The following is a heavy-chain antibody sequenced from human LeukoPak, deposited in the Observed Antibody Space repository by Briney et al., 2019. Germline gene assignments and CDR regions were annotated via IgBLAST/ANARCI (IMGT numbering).Heavy chain of an antibody. D-gene: IGHD6-19*01. CDR2: INPNSGGT. Sequence: RGASVKVSCKASGYTFTNYFIHWVRQAPGQGLEWMGWINPNSGGTNYAQKFQGRVTMTRDTSISTAYMELSRLRSDDTAVYYCARDFLAVAGTDAFDIWGQGTMVTVSS. CDR3: ARDFLAVAGTDAFDI. J-gene: IGHJ3*02. V-gene: IGHV1-2*02. CDR1: GYTFTNYF.